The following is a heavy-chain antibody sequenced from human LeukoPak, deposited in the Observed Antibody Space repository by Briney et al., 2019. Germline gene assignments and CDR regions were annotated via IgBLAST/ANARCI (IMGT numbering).Heavy chain of an antibody. Sequence: PSETLSLTCTVSGGSISSYYWSWIRQPPGKGLEWIGYIYTSGSTNYNPSLKSRVTISVDTSKNQFSLKLSSVTAADTAVYYCAGRGRGSWFDPWGQGTLVTVSS. D-gene: IGHD3-10*01. CDR1: GGSISSYY. J-gene: IGHJ5*02. CDR3: AGRGRGSWFDP. CDR2: IYTSGST. V-gene: IGHV4-4*09.